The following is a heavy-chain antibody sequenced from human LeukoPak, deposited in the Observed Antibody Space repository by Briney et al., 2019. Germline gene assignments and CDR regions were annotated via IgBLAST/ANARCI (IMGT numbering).Heavy chain of an antibody. CDR2: ISSSSTYI. V-gene: IGHV3-21*01. CDR1: GFIFSSYS. Sequence: PGGSLRLSCAASGFIFSSYSMNWVRQAPGKGLEWVSSISSSSTYIYYADSVKGRFTISRDNAKNSLYLQMNSLRAEDTAVYYCARLFAKAFIAVAESPYDYWGQGTLVTVSS. D-gene: IGHD6-19*01. CDR3: ARLFAKAFIAVAESPYDY. J-gene: IGHJ4*02.